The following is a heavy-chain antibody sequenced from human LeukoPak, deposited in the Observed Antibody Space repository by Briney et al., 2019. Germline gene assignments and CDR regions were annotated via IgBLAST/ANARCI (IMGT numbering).Heavy chain of an antibody. CDR3: ATDGGYSYAFDY. D-gene: IGHD5-18*01. V-gene: IGHV1-8*01. CDR1: GYTFTSYD. J-gene: IGHJ4*02. Sequence: GASVKVSCKASGYTFTSYDINWVRQATGQGLEWMGWMNPNSGNTGYAQKFQGRVTMTEDTSTDTAYMELSSLRSEDTAVYYCATDGGYSYAFDYWGQGTLVTVSS. CDR2: MNPNSGNT.